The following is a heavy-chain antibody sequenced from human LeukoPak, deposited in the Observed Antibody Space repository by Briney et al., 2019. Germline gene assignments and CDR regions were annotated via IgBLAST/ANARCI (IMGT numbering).Heavy chain of an antibody. CDR1: GFTFSSYA. CDR3: AKVSRAITGTNYYGMDV. J-gene: IGHJ6*02. V-gene: IGHV3-23*01. CDR2: ISGSGGST. Sequence: GGSLRLSCAASGFTFSSYALSWVRQAPGKGLEWVSAISGSGGSTYYADSVKGRFTISRDNSKNTLYQQMNSLRAEDTAVYYCAKVSRAITGTNYYGMDVWGQGTTVTVSS. D-gene: IGHD1-20*01.